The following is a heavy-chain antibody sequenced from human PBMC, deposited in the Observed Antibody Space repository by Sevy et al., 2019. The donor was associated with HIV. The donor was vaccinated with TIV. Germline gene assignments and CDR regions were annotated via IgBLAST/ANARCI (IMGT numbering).Heavy chain of an antibody. CDR1: GYLFSGYY. Sequence: ASVRVSCKASGYLFSGYYVHWVRQAPGQGLEWMGWINPKDGGTNYAQKFQGRVTMNTDTSISTAYLELNRLTSDDTAMFYRSRSVYGSGTYLNDYWGQGTLITVSS. D-gene: IGHD3-10*01. CDR3: SRSVYGSGTYLNDY. V-gene: IGHV1-2*02. CDR2: INPKDGGT. J-gene: IGHJ4*02.